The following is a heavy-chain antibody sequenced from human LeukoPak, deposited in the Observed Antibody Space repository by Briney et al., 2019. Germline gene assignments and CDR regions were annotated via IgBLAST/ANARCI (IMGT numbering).Heavy chain of an antibody. Sequence: ASVKVSCKASGYTFTGYYMHWVRQAPGQGLEWMGWINPNSGGTNYAQKFQGRVTMTRDTSISTAYMELSRLRSDDTAAYYCARDLVGARGEWFDPWGQGTLVTVSS. CDR1: GYTFTGYY. J-gene: IGHJ5*02. V-gene: IGHV1-2*02. CDR2: INPNSGGT. D-gene: IGHD1-26*01. CDR3: ARDLVGARGEWFDP.